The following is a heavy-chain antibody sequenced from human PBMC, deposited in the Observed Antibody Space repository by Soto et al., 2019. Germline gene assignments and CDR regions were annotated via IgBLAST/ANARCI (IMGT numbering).Heavy chain of an antibody. D-gene: IGHD2-2*01. CDR2: ISNSSSYI. Sequence: EVQLVESGGGLVKPGGSLRLSCAASGFTFSSYSMNWARQAPGKGLEWVSSISNSSSYIYYADSVTGRFTISRDNAKNSLYLQMKILRAEDTSVYYCARDRGQLQYYYCCYYMGVWGKGTTVTVSS. V-gene: IGHV3-21*01. CDR1: GFTFSSYS. J-gene: IGHJ6*03. CDR3: ARDRGQLQYYYCCYYMGV.